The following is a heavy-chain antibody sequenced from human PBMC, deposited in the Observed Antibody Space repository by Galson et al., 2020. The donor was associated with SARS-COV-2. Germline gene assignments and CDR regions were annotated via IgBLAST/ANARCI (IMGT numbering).Heavy chain of an antibody. CDR1: EYTFTSYS. Sequence: ASVKVSCKASEYTFTSYSMNWVRQAPGQGLEWMGWISSTSGNPTYAQGFTGRFVFSLDTSVTTAYLQISGLKAEDTAVYYCAREGYYYDSTGHSYFYYWGQGTLVTVSS. CDR2: ISSTSGNP. J-gene: IGHJ4*02. D-gene: IGHD3-22*01. CDR3: AREGYYYDSTGHSYFYY. V-gene: IGHV7-4-1*02.